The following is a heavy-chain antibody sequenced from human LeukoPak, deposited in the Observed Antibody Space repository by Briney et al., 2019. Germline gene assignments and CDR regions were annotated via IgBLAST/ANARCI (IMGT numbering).Heavy chain of an antibody. CDR2: IDSSGTTI. V-gene: IGHV3-48*01. CDR1: GFTFSTYS. J-gene: IGHJ4*02. CDR3: AKKGYYDGSGYYMYYFDH. Sequence: GGSLRLSCAASGFTFSTYSMDWVRQAPGKGLEWVSYIDSSGTTIYYADSVKGRFTISRDNSKNTLYLQMNSLRAEDTAVYYCAKKGYYDGSGYYMYYFDHWGQGTLVTVSS. D-gene: IGHD3-22*01.